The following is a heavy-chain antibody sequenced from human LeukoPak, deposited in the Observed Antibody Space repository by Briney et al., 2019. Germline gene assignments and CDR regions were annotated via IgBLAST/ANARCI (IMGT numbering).Heavy chain of an antibody. Sequence: PSETLSLTCTVSGGSISSTSYYWGRIRQPPGKGLEWIGNNGGSTIYNPSPKSRVTISVDTSRNHFSLKLSSVTAADTAMYYCARLGLHSSGWHIYYYDYWGQGSLVIVSS. CDR1: GGSISSTSYY. D-gene: IGHD6-19*01. J-gene: IGHJ4*02. V-gene: IGHV4-39*02. CDR3: ARLGLHSSGWHIYYYDY. CDR2: NGGST.